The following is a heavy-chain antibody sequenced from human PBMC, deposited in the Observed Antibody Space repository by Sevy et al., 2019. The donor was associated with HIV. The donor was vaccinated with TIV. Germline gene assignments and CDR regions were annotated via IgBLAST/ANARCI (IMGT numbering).Heavy chain of an antibody. J-gene: IGHJ5*01. Sequence: GGSLRLSCAASGFSISGYGMHWVRQAPGKGLEWVSTISGSGGITYYADSVKGRFTISRDNSKNTVYLEMNSLRVEDTAVYYCAKEALSGYDSWGQGTLVTVSS. CDR2: ISGSGGIT. V-gene: IGHV3-23*01. CDR3: AKEALSGYDS. D-gene: IGHD5-12*01. CDR1: GFSISGYG.